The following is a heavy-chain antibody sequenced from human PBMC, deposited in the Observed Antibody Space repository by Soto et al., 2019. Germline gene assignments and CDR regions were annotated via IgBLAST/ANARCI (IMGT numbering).Heavy chain of an antibody. CDR3: VRTACVINNCSYRGVR. J-gene: IGHJ4*02. CDR2: IGFDGTNI. D-gene: IGHD1-20*01. V-gene: IGHV3-33*01. CDR1: GFDFKTYG. Sequence: QGQLVESGGGVVQPGRSLRLSCVASGFDFKTYGMHWVRQAPGKGLEWVAVIGFDGTNIHYSDSVRGRFSISRDNSEITVSLQMNRLRVEETALFYCVRTACVINNCSYRGVRWGQGTLVTV.